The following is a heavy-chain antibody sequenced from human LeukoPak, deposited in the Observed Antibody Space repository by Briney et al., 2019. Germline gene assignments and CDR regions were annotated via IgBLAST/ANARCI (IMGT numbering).Heavy chain of an antibody. D-gene: IGHD4-17*01. CDR2: LYQDGSKK. CDR1: GFTFRNFG. V-gene: IGHV3-7*03. CDR3: ARDFGDYPHHAFDL. Sequence: GGSLRLSCAASGFTFRNFGMRWVRQGPGKGLEWVGNLYQDGSKKYYADSVKGRFTISRDNSKNSLYLHMNSLRAEDTAFYYCARDFGDYPHHAFDLWGQGTMVTVSS. J-gene: IGHJ3*01.